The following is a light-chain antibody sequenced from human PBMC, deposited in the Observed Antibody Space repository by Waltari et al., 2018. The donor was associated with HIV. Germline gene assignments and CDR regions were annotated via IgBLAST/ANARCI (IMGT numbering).Light chain of an antibody. J-gene: IGLJ2*01. Sequence: QSVLTQPPSASGTPGQRVTISCSGSYSNIGTDVVYWYQQLPGTAPKLLIYSNNPRPSGVPDRFSGSKSGTSASLAISGLQSEDEAAYYCAAWDDSLNALLFGGGTKLTVL. CDR1: YSNIGTDV. V-gene: IGLV1-44*01. CDR3: AAWDDSLNALL. CDR2: SNN.